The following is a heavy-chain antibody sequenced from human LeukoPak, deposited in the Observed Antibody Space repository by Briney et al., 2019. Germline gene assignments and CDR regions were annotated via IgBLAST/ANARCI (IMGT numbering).Heavy chain of an antibody. Sequence: PGGSLRLSCAASGFTFSSYGMHWVRQAPGKGLEWVAVISYDGSNKYYADSVKGRFTISRDNSKNTLYLQMNSLRAEDTAVYYCAKSPCQNTGYFDYWGQGTLVTVSS. J-gene: IGHJ4*02. CDR2: ISYDGSNK. CDR1: GFTFSSYG. CDR3: AKSPCQNTGYFDY. D-gene: IGHD2/OR15-2a*01. V-gene: IGHV3-30*18.